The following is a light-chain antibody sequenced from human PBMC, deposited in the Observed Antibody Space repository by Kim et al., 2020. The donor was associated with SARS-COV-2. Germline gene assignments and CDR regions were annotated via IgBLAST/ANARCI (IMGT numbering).Light chain of an antibody. Sequence: ASVGDRVTITCRASQSISSYLNWYQQKPGKAPKLLIYAASSLQSGVPSRFSASGSGTDFTLTISSLQPEDFATYYCQQSSVSPLTFGGGTKVDIK. CDR2: AAS. J-gene: IGKJ4*01. CDR1: QSISSY. CDR3: QQSSVSPLT. V-gene: IGKV1-39*01.